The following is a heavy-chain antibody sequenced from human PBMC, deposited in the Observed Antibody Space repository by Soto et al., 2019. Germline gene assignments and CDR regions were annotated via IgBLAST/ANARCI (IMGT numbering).Heavy chain of an antibody. CDR3: AKDHSLDLASFYYGMDV. Sequence: QVQLVESGGGVIQPGRSLRLSCAASGFTFSSYGMHWVRQAPGKGLEWVAVISYDGSNKYYADSVKGRFTISRDNSKNTLYLQMNSLRAEDTAVYYCAKDHSLDLASFYYGMDVWGQGTTVTVSS. D-gene: IGHD2-2*01. V-gene: IGHV3-30*18. CDR2: ISYDGSNK. CDR1: GFTFSSYG. J-gene: IGHJ6*02.